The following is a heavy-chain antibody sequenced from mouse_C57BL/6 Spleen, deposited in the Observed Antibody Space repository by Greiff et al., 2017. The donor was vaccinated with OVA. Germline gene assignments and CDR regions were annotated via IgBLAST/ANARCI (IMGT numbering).Heavy chain of an antibody. Sequence: QVQLKESGPELVKPGASVKISCKASGYSFTSYYIHWVKQRPGQGLEWIGWIYPGSGNTKYNEKFKGKATLTADTSSSTAYMQLSSLTSEDSAVYFCARDGGTGTAFDDWGQGTTLTVSS. CDR1: GYSFTSYY. D-gene: IGHD4-1*01. CDR3: ARDGGTGTAFDD. J-gene: IGHJ2*01. CDR2: IYPGSGNT. V-gene: IGHV1-66*01.